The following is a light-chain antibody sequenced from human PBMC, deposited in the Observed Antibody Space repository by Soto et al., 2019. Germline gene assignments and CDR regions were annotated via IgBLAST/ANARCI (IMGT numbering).Light chain of an antibody. V-gene: IGLV1-40*01. Sequence: QPVLTQPPSVSGAPGQRVTISCTGSSSNIGADYDVHWYQQLPGTAPKLLIYGNSNRPSGVPDRFSGSKSGTSASLAITGLQAEDEADYYCQSYDSSLSGSYVFGTGTKLTVL. CDR1: SSNIGADYD. CDR2: GNS. J-gene: IGLJ1*01. CDR3: QSYDSSLSGSYV.